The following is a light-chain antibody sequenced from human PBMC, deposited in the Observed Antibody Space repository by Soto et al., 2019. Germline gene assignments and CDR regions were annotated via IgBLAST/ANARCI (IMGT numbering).Light chain of an antibody. J-gene: IGLJ1*01. Sequence: QSALTQPASVSVSACQSITISWTGTSSDVGGYKYVSWYQQHPGKAPKLMIYEVSNRPSGVSNLFSVSKPGDTASLTISGLQAEVEPDYYCSSYTSSSTYVLGTGTKVPV. CDR3: SSYTSSSTYV. V-gene: IGLV2-14*01. CDR1: SSDVGGYKY. CDR2: EVS.